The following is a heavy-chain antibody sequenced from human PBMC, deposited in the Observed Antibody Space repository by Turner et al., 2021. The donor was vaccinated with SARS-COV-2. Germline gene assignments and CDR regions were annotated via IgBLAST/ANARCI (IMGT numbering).Heavy chain of an antibody. J-gene: IGHJ4*02. V-gene: IGHV3-53*01. CDR1: GFTVSSNY. CDR2: IYNGGST. CDR3: ATAEAAIITFGELDY. Sequence: EVQLVESGGGLIQPGGSLRLSCAASGFTVSSNYMSWVRQAPGKGLGWVSVIYNGGSTYYADSVKGRFTISRDNSKNTLYLQMNSLRAEDTAVYYCATAEAAIITFGELDYWGQGTLVSVSS. D-gene: IGHD3-16*01.